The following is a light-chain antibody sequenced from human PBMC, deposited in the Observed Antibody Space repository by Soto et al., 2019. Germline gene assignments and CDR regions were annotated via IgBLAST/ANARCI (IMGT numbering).Light chain of an antibody. Sequence: DIQMTQSPSSLSASVGDRVTITCQASQDISKFLNWYQLKPGKAPRLLIFDASSVETGVPSWFSGSGSGTHFTFTIDSLQAEDLATYYCQQYEDLPLTFGGGTTVEI. CDR2: DAS. J-gene: IGKJ4*01. V-gene: IGKV1-33*01. CDR1: QDISKF. CDR3: QQYEDLPLT.